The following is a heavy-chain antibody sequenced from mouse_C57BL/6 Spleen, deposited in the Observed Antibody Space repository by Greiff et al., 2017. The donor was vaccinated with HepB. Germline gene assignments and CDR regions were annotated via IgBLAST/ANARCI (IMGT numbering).Heavy chain of an antibody. CDR3: ARDRAITTWYFDV. CDR1: GFTFSSYA. Sequence: EVKVEESGGGLVKPGGSLKLSCAASGFTFSSYAMSWVRQTPEKRLEWVATISDGGSYTYYPDNVKGRFTISRDNAKNNLYLQMSHLKSEDTAMYYCARDRAITTWYFDVWGTGTTVTVSS. J-gene: IGHJ1*03. D-gene: IGHD1-2*01. V-gene: IGHV5-4*01. CDR2: ISDGGSYT.